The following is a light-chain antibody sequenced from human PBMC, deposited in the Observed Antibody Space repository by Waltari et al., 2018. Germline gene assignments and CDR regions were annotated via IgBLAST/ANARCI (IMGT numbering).Light chain of an antibody. Sequence: DIVMTQSPDSLAVSLGERATINGKSSQSVLYSSKNKNYLAWYQQKPGQPPKLLIYWASTRESGVPDRFSGSESETDFTLTISSLQAEDVAVYYCQQYYSTPHTFGQGTKLEIK. CDR2: WAS. CDR3: QQYYSTPHT. J-gene: IGKJ2*01. V-gene: IGKV4-1*01. CDR1: QSVLYSSKNKNY.